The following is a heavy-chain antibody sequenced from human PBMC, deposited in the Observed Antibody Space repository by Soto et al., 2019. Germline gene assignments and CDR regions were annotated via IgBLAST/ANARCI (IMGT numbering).Heavy chain of an antibody. D-gene: IGHD2-21*02. CDR1: GFTLSMYS. J-gene: IGHJ6*02. V-gene: IGHV3-7*03. CDR3: ARDHLILPAHDFFYGSDV. Sequence: PGGSLRLSCEVSGFTLSMYSMTWVRQAPGKGLEWEAKIPQDGSDGHYLDSVKGRFTISRDNAKNSVYLQMNSLRADDTAVYYCARDHLILPAHDFFYGSDVWGQGAKVIVSS. CDR2: IPQDGSDG.